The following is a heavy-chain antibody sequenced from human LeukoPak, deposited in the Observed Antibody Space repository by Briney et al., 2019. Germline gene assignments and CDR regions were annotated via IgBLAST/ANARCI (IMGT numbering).Heavy chain of an antibody. CDR2: INPNSGGT. V-gene: IGHV1-2*02. J-gene: IGHJ4*02. CDR3: ARVPLAAAEDY. D-gene: IGHD6-13*01. Sequence: GASVKVSCKASGYTFTGYYMHWVRQAPGQGLEWMGWINPNSGGTNYAQKFQGRVTMTRDTSIGTACMELSRLRSDDTAVYYCARVPLAAAEDYWGQGTLVTVSS. CDR1: GYTFTGYY.